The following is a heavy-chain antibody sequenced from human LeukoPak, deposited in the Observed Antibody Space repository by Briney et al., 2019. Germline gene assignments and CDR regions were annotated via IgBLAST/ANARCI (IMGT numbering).Heavy chain of an antibody. D-gene: IGHD5-12*01. V-gene: IGHV3-23*01. J-gene: IGHJ4*02. CDR1: GFTFSTHS. CDR2: IWGNGATT. Sequence: GGSLRLSCAASGFTFSTHSINWVRQAPRKGLEWVSAIWGNGATTYYADSVKGRFTISRDNSMNTVYLQMNSLRVEDTAIYYCAKDQRPDTGYDIDYWGQGILVTVSS. CDR3: AKDQRPDTGYDIDY.